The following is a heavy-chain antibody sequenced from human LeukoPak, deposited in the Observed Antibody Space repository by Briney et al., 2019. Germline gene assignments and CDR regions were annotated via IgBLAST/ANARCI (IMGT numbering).Heavy chain of an antibody. CDR3: AKDFFCSSYGYRGFGYYFDY. CDR1: GFTFSSYG. D-gene: IGHD5-18*01. J-gene: IGHJ4*02. CDR2: ISYDRSNK. V-gene: IGHV3-30*18. Sequence: GGSLRHSCAASGFTFSSYGMHWVREAPGKGLEWVAVISYDRSNKYYADSVKGRFTISRDNSKNTLYLQMNSLRAEDTAVYYCAKDFFCSSYGYRGFGYYFDYWGQGTLVTVSS.